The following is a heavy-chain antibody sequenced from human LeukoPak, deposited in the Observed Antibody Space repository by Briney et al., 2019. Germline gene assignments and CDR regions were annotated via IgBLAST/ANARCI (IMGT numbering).Heavy chain of an antibody. D-gene: IGHD7-27*01. J-gene: IGHJ3*02. CDR3: ARVDTNWGSPTTDALDI. Sequence: ASVKVSCKASGYTFTGYYMHWVRQAPGQGLEWMGWINPNSGGTNYAQKFQGRVTMTRDTSISTAYMELSTLRSDDTAVYYCARVDTNWGSPTTDALDIWGQGTMVTVSS. CDR1: GYTFTGYY. CDR2: INPNSGGT. V-gene: IGHV1-2*02.